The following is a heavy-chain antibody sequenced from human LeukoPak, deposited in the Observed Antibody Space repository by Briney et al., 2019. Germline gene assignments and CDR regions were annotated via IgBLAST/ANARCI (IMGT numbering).Heavy chain of an antibody. D-gene: IGHD2-21*01. CDR1: GFTLSNYW. V-gene: IGHV3-74*01. CDR3: AGFIAGQSY. CDR2: IQPDGTST. J-gene: IGHJ4*02. Sequence: GGSLRLSCAASGFTLSNYWMHWVRHAPGKGLVWVSLIQPDGTSTNYADSVKGRFTISRDTAKNTLYLQMNSLRGEDTALYYCAGFIAGQSYWGQGTLVTVSS.